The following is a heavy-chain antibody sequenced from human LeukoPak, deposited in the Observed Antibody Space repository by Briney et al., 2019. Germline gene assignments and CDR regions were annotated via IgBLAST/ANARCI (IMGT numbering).Heavy chain of an antibody. CDR1: GGSISSYY. CDR3: ARAAVNWFDP. CDR2: INHSGST. V-gene: IGHV4-34*01. J-gene: IGHJ5*02. Sequence: SSETLSLTCTVSGGSISSYYWSWIRQPPGKGLEWIGEINHSGSTNYNPSLKSRVTISVDTSKNQFSLKLSSVTAADTAVYYCARAAVNWFDPWGQGTLVTVSS.